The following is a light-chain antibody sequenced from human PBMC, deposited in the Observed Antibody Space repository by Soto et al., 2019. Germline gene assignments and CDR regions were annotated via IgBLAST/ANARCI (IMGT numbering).Light chain of an antibody. Sequence: QSALTQPASVSGSPGQSITISCAGTSSDVGSDNLVSWYQQHPGKAPKLMIYEATKRPSGVSNRFSGSKSGNTASLTISGLQAEDEADYYCCSYAGSSTFAVFGGGTKVTVL. CDR1: SSDVGSDNL. V-gene: IGLV2-23*02. J-gene: IGLJ2*01. CDR2: EAT. CDR3: CSYAGSSTFAV.